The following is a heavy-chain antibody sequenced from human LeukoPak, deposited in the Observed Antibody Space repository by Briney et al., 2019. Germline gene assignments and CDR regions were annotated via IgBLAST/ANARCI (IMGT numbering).Heavy chain of an antibody. CDR2: IYTSGST. CDR3: ARESMVRGVTYFDY. CDR1: GGSISSGSYY. V-gene: IGHV4-61*02. J-gene: IGHJ4*02. Sequence: SETLSLTCTVSGGSISSGSYYWSWIRQPVGKGLEWIGRIYTSGSTNYNPSLKSRVTISVDTSKNQFSLKLSSVTAADTAVYYCARESMVRGVTYFDYWGQGTLVTVSS. D-gene: IGHD3-10*01.